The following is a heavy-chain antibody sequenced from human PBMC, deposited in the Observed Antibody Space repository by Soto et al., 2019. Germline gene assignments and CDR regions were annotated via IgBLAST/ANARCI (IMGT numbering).Heavy chain of an antibody. CDR1: GFTFSTYA. V-gene: IGHV3-30-3*01. J-gene: IGHJ6*02. Sequence: GGSLRLSCAASGFTFSTYAMHWVRQAPGKGLEWVALISYDGSNKYYADSVKSRFTISRDNSKNTLYLQMNSLTTEDTALYYCAGTENYYSHGMDVWGQGTTVTVSS. CDR2: ISYDGSNK. CDR3: AGTENYYSHGMDV.